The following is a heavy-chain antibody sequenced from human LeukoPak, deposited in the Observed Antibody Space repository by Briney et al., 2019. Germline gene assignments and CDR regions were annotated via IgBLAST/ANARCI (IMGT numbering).Heavy chain of an antibody. CDR1: GFTFSSYG. Sequence: PGRSLRLSCAASGFTFSSYGMHWVRQAPGKGLEWVAFIRYDGSNKYYADSVKGRFTIPRDNSKNTLYLQMNSLRAEDTAVYYCAKKEGYSSPGPFDYWGQGTLVTVSS. CDR2: IRYDGSNK. J-gene: IGHJ4*02. V-gene: IGHV3-30*02. CDR3: AKKEGYSSPGPFDY. D-gene: IGHD6-13*01.